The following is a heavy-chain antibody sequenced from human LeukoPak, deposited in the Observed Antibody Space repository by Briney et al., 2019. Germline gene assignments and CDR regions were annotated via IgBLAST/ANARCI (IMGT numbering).Heavy chain of an antibody. CDR1: GFTFSSYG. D-gene: IGHD2-2*01. V-gene: IGHV3-30*18. CDR2: ISYDGSNK. CDR3: AKADVDILVVPAAHLDY. Sequence: GGSLRLSCAASGFTFSSYGMHWVRQAPGKGLEWVAVISYDGSNKYYADSVKGRFTISRDNSKNTLYLQMNSLRAEDTAVYYCAKADVDILVVPAAHLDYWGQGTLVTVSS. J-gene: IGHJ4*02.